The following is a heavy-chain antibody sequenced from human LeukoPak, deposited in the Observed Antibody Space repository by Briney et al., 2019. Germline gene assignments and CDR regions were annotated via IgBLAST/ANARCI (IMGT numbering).Heavy chain of an antibody. Sequence: GGSLRLSCAVSGFTFSSYAMHWDRQAPGKGLEYVSGISSNGGTTYYANSVKGRFTISRDNSKNTLYLQMGSLRTEDMAVYYCARGQGTSGYSSGWHPGYWGQGTLVTVSS. J-gene: IGHJ4*02. D-gene: IGHD6-19*01. V-gene: IGHV3-64*01. CDR1: GFTFSSYA. CDR2: ISSNGGTT. CDR3: ARGQGTSGYSSGWHPGY.